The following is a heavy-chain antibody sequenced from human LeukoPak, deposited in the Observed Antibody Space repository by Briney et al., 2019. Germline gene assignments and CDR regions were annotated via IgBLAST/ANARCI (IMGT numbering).Heavy chain of an antibody. CDR3: ARGLAYGPAAIGPWFDP. D-gene: IGHD2-2*01. V-gene: IGHV4-30-2*01. CDR1: GGSISSGGYY. CDR2: IYHSGST. J-gene: IGHJ5*02. Sequence: SETLSLTCTVSGGSISSGGYYWSWIRQPPGKGLEWIGYIYHSGSTYYNPSLKSRVTISVDRSKNQFSLKLSSVTAADTAVYYCARGLAYGPAAIGPWFDPWGQGTLVTVSS.